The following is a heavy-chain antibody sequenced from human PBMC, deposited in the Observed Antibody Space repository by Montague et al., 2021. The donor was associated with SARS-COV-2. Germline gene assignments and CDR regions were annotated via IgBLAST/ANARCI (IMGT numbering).Heavy chain of an antibody. CDR3: ARDRFDFGGGRQGTIDF. J-gene: IGHJ4*02. CDR1: GDSITNHY. CDR2: MHFTGKT. V-gene: IGHV4-4*07. Sequence: SETLSLTCSVSGDSITNHYWSWIRQPAGKGLEWIGRMHFTGKTTFSPFFSSRLTMPAATSKNQFSLKLTSVTAADTAIYFCARDRFDFGGGRQGTIDFWGQGTLVTVSS. D-gene: IGHD4/OR15-4a*01.